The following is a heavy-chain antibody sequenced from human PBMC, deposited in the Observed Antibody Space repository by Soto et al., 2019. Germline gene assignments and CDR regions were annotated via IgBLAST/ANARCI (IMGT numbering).Heavy chain of an antibody. Sequence: QVQLVQSGAEVKKPGSSVKVSCKASGGSLSNYGISWVRQAPGQGLEWMGAIIPVFGTPNYAQKLQERVTITADESTTTVYMEVRSLTSEDTAVYYCARGDATKIVVTTYYAMDVWGQGTTVTVSS. V-gene: IGHV1-69*12. CDR3: ARGDATKIVVTTYYAMDV. CDR2: IIPVFGTP. J-gene: IGHJ6*02. CDR1: GGSLSNYG. D-gene: IGHD3-22*01.